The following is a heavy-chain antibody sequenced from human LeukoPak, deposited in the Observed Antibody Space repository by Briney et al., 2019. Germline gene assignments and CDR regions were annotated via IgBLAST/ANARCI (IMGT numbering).Heavy chain of an antibody. Sequence: ASVKVSCKASGYTFTGYYMHWVRQAPGQGLEWMGWINPNSGGTNYAQKLQGRVTMTRDTSISTAYMELSRLRSDDTAVYYCAREPRPKGELSTWGYDYGAQGTLVTVSS. D-gene: IGHD3-16*02. CDR2: INPNSGGT. J-gene: IGHJ4*02. CDR3: AREPRPKGELSTWGYDY. CDR1: GYTFTGYY. V-gene: IGHV1-2*02.